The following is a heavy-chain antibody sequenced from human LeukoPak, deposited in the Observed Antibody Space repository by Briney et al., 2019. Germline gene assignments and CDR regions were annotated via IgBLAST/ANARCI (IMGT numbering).Heavy chain of an antibody. D-gene: IGHD6-19*01. Sequence: PGGSLRLSCAASGFTFSSYSMNWVRQAPGKGLEWVSSISSSSSYIYYADSVKGRFTISRDNAKNSLYLQMNSLRAEDTAVYYCARVGSSGWYYFDYWGQGTLVTVSS. CDR1: GFTFSSYS. V-gene: IGHV3-21*01. J-gene: IGHJ4*02. CDR3: ARVGSSGWYYFDY. CDR2: ISSSSSYI.